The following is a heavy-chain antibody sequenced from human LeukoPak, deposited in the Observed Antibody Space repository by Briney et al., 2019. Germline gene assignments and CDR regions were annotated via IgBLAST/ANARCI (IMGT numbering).Heavy chain of an antibody. CDR2: IYYSGST. CDR1: GGSISSSSYY. Sequence: PSETLSLTCTVSGGSISSSSYYWGWIRQPPGKGLEWIGSIYYSGSTYYNPSLKSRVTIPVDTSKNQFSLKLSSVTAADTAVYYCARALLGMIVVAVFDYWGQGTLVTVSS. J-gene: IGHJ4*02. CDR3: ARALLGMIVVAVFDY. D-gene: IGHD3-22*01. V-gene: IGHV4-39*01.